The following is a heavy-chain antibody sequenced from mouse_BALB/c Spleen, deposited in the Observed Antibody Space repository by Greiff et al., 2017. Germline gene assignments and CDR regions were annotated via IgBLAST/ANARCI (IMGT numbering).Heavy chain of an antibody. Sequence: ESGPGILQPSQTLSLTCSFSGFSLSTSGMGVSWIRQPSGKGLEWLAHIYWDDDKRYNPSLKSRLTISKDTSRNQVFLKITSVDTADTATYYCARRAIYYYGSSYVGAMDYWGQGTSVTIAS. V-gene: IGHV8-12*01. CDR1: GFSLSTSGMG. CDR2: IYWDDDK. J-gene: IGHJ4*01. CDR3: ARRAIYYYGSSYVGAMDY. D-gene: IGHD1-1*01.